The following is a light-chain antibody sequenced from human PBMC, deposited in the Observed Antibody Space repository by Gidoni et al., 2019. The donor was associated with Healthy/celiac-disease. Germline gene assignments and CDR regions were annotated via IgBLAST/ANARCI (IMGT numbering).Light chain of an antibody. CDR1: QGISNS. CDR3: QQYYSTPLT. Sequence: DIQITQPPSSLSASVGDRVTITCRASQGISNSLAWYQQKPGKAPKLLLYAASRLESGVTSRFSGSGSGTDYTLTISSLQPEDVATYYCQQYYSTPLTFGGGTKVEIK. CDR2: AAS. V-gene: IGKV1-NL1*01. J-gene: IGKJ4*01.